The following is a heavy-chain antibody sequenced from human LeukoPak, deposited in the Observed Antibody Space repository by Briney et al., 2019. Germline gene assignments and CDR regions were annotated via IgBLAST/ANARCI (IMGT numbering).Heavy chain of an antibody. CDR3: AREYSSSSSFDY. Sequence: ASVKFSCKASGYTFTGYYMHWVRQAPGQGLEWMGCINPNSGGTNYAQKFQGRVTMTRDTSISTAYMELSRLRSDDTAVYYCAREYSSSSSFDYWGQGTLVTVSS. CDR1: GYTFTGYY. V-gene: IGHV1-2*02. CDR2: INPNSGGT. D-gene: IGHD6-6*01. J-gene: IGHJ4*02.